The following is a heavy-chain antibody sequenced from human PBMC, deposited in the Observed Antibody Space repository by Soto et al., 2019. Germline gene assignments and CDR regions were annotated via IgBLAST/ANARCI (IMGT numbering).Heavy chain of an antibody. CDR2: ISYDGSNK. CDR3: AKVESPDFYYYYGMDV. CDR1: GFTFSSYG. V-gene: IGHV3-30*18. J-gene: IGHJ6*02. Sequence: GGSLRLSCAASGFTFSSYGMHWVRQAPGKGLEWVAVISYDGSNKYYADSVKGRFTISRDNSKNTLYLQMNSLRAEDTAVYYCAKVESPDFYYYYGMDVWGQGTTVTVSS. D-gene: IGHD3-3*01.